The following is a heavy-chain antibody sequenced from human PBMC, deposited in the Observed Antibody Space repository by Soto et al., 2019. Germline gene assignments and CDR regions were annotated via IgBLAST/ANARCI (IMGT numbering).Heavy chain of an antibody. CDR1: GASFSGYY. CDR2: INHSGST. V-gene: IGHV4-34*01. CDR3: ANQYYDFWSGRRYYFDY. Sequence: QMQLHQWGAGLLKPSETLSLTCAVYGASFSGYYWSWIRQPPGKGLEWIGEINHSGSTNYDPSLKRRVTISVDTFKKQFSLKLSSVTAADTAVYYCANQYYDFWSGRRYYFDYWGQGTLVTVSS. D-gene: IGHD3-3*01. J-gene: IGHJ4*02.